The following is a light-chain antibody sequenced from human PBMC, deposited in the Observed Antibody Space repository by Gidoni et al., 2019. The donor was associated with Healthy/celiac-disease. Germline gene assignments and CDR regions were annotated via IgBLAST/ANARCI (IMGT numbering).Light chain of an antibody. CDR2: DNN. Sequence: QSVLTQPPSVSAAPGQTVTISCSGSSSNIGNNYVSWYQQLPGPAPKLLIYDNNKRPSVIPVRFSGSKSGTSATLGITGLQTGDEADYYCGTWDSSLSAVVFGGGTKLTVL. CDR3: GTWDSSLSAVV. CDR1: SSNIGNNY. V-gene: IGLV1-51*01. J-gene: IGLJ2*01.